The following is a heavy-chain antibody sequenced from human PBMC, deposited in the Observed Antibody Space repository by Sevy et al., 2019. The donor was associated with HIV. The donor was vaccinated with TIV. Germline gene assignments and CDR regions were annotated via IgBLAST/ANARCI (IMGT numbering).Heavy chain of an antibody. CDR2: ISSSGTTI. Sequence: GGSLRLSCTASGFTFSDYYMNWIRQAPGKGLEWVSYISSSGTTIYYTDSVKGRFTISRDNAKKSLYLQMNSLRAEDTAVYYCARRKKNLFDYWGQGTLVTVSS. V-gene: IGHV3-11*01. CDR3: ARRKKNLFDY. CDR1: GFTFSDYY. J-gene: IGHJ4*02.